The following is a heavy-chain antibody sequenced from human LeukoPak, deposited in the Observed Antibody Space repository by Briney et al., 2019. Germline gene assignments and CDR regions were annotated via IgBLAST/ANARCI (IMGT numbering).Heavy chain of an antibody. Sequence: ASVKVSCKASGYTFTSYAMHWVRQAPGQRLEWMGWINAGNGNTKYSQKFQGRVTIVRDTSASTAYMDLSSLTSEDTALYYCARGQWVGTTQAYYLQYWGQGTLVAVSS. D-gene: IGHD1-26*01. V-gene: IGHV1-3*01. CDR1: GYTFTSYA. J-gene: IGHJ4*02. CDR2: INAGNGNT. CDR3: ARGQWVGTTQAYYLQY.